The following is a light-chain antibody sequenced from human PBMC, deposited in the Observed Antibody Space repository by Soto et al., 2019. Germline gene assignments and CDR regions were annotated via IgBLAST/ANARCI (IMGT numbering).Light chain of an antibody. CDR2: WAS. Sequence: DIVMTQSPDSLAVSLGERATINCKSSQSILYSTNNKNYLAWYQQKPGQPPKLLIYWASTRESGVPDRFSGSGSGTDFPLTIYSLQAENVAVYYCQQYYSLPLTFGGGTKVEIK. V-gene: IGKV4-1*01. CDR1: QSILYSTNNKNY. CDR3: QQYYSLPLT. J-gene: IGKJ4*01.